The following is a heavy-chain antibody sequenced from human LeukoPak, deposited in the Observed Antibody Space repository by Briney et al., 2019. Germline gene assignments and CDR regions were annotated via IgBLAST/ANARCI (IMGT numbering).Heavy chain of an antibody. Sequence: GGSLRLSCAASGFTFSSYWMYWVRQDPGKGLVWVSGINSDGRSTRYADSVKGRFTISRDNSKNTLYLQMNSLRAEDTAVYYCAKDRVGATLYFDFWGQGTLLTVSS. CDR1: GFTFSSYW. V-gene: IGHV3-74*01. D-gene: IGHD1-26*01. CDR2: INSDGRST. CDR3: AKDRVGATLYFDF. J-gene: IGHJ4*02.